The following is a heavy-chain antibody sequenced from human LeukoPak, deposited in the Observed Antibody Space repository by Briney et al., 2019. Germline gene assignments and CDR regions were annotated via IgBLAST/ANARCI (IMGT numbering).Heavy chain of an antibody. D-gene: IGHD3-9*01. J-gene: IGHJ3*02. CDR1: GFTFRNYV. V-gene: IGHV3-30*18. CDR3: AKVRYFGPSAFDI. Sequence: GGSLRLSCAASGFTFRNYVMHWVRQAPGKGLDWVAVISYDGSNKYYADSVKGRFTISRDNSKNTLYLQMNSLRAEDTAVYYCAKVRYFGPSAFDIWGQGTMVTVSS. CDR2: ISYDGSNK.